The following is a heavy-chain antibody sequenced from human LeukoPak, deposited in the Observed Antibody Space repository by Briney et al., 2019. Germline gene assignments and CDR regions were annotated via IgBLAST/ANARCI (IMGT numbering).Heavy chain of an antibody. Sequence: ASVKVSCKASGGTFSSYAISWVRQAPGQGLEWMGGIIPIFGTANYAQKFQGRVTITADESTSTAYMELSSLRSEDTAVYYCARRGAVAGKDHTNYYYYMDVWGKGTTVTISS. CDR2: IIPIFGTA. CDR1: GGTFSSYA. J-gene: IGHJ6*03. CDR3: ARRGAVAGKDHTNYYYYMDV. V-gene: IGHV1-69*13. D-gene: IGHD6-19*01.